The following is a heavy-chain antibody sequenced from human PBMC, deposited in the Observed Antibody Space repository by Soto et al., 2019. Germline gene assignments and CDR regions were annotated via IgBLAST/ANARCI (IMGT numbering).Heavy chain of an antibody. Sequence: SETLSLTCTVSGDSISTFYWGWMRQSPGKELEWIGYVYYTGSTNYNPSLKSRVTISVDRSKNQFSLKLTSANAADTAVYYCARGRTVRNYADDSSDYFYSFDYWGQGTQVTVYS. V-gene: IGHV4-59*01. CDR1: GDSISTFY. D-gene: IGHD3-22*01. CDR3: ARGRTVRNYADDSSDYFYSFDY. J-gene: IGHJ4*02. CDR2: VYYTGST.